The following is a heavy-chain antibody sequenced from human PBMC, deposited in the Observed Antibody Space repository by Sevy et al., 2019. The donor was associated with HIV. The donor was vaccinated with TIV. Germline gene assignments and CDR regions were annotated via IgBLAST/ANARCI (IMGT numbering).Heavy chain of an antibody. CDR1: GFTFSSYG. CDR3: ARDAGYDSSGYVDENWFDP. J-gene: IGHJ5*02. V-gene: IGHV3-33*01. CDR2: IWYDGSNK. D-gene: IGHD3-22*01. Sequence: GGSLRLSCAASGFTFSSYGMHWVRQAPGKGLEWVAVIWYDGSNKYYADSVKGQFTISRDNSKNTLYLQMNSLRAEDTAVYYCARDAGYDSSGYVDENWFDPWGQGTLVTVSS.